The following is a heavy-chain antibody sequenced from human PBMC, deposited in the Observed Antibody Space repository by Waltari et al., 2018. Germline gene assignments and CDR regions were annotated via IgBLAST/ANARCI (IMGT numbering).Heavy chain of an antibody. Sequence: QVQLQESGPGLVKPSETLSLTCTVSGGPISSYYWSWIRQPPGKGLEWIGYIYYSGSTNYNPSLKSRVTISVDTSKNQFSLKLSSVTAADTAVYYCARALRGWGDWFDPWGQGTLVTVSS. J-gene: IGHJ5*02. V-gene: IGHV4-59*01. CDR3: ARALRGWGDWFDP. D-gene: IGHD6-19*01. CDR1: GGPISSYY. CDR2: IYYSGST.